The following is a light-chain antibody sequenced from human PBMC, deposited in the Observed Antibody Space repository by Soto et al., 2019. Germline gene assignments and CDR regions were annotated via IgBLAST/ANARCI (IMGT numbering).Light chain of an antibody. CDR1: QSVSSN. CDR3: QQYNNWPPLT. CDR2: GAS. Sequence: ETVMTQSPATLSLSPGERVTLSCRASQSVSSNLAWYQQKPGQAPRLLIYGASTRATGIPARFSGTGSGTDFTLTIRSLQSEDFAVYYCQQYNNWPPLTFGGGTKVEIK. V-gene: IGKV3-15*01. J-gene: IGKJ4*01.